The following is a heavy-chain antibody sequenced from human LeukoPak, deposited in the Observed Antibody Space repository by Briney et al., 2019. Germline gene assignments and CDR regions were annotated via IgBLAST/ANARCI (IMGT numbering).Heavy chain of an antibody. CDR1: GFTFSSYA. Sequence: GGSLRLSCAASGFTFSSYAMSWVRQAPGKGLEWVSAISGSGGSTYYADSVKGRFTISRDNSKNTLYLQMNSLRAEDTAVYYCAKMYYYGSGRNDAFDIWGQGTMVTVSS. CDR2: ISGSGGST. V-gene: IGHV3-23*01. J-gene: IGHJ3*02. D-gene: IGHD3-10*01. CDR3: AKMYYYGSGRNDAFDI.